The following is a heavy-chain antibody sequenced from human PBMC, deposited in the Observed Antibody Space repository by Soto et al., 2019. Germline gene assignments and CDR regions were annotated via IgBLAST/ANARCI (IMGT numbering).Heavy chain of an antibody. CDR2: ISWNSGSI. Sequence: GGSLRLSCAASGFTFDDYAMHWVRQAPGKGLEWVSGISWNSGSIGYADSVKGRFTISRDNAKNSLYLQMNSLRAEDTALYYCAKGGIAVAGTGDAFDIWGQGTMVTVSS. D-gene: IGHD6-19*01. CDR1: GFTFDDYA. V-gene: IGHV3-9*01. J-gene: IGHJ3*02. CDR3: AKGGIAVAGTGDAFDI.